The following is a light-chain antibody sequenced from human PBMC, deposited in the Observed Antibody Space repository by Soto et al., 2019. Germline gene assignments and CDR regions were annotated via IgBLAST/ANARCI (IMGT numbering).Light chain of an antibody. CDR1: QSVSTN. J-gene: IGKJ3*01. V-gene: IGKV3-15*01. CDR3: HQYHNWPFT. CDR2: GAS. Sequence: EIVMTQSPATLSVSPGARATLSCRASQSVSTNLAWYQQRPGQPPRVLIYGASTRATGIPARFSGSGYGTEFSLTISSRQSDDFVVYFCHQYHNWPFTFGPGTKVDFK.